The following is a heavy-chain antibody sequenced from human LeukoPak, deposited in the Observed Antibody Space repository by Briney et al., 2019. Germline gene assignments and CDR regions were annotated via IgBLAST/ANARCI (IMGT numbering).Heavy chain of an antibody. CDR3: AKETDSGDAFDI. J-gene: IGHJ3*02. Sequence: QAGGSLRLSCAASGFTFSSYAMSWVRQAPGKGLEWVSAISGSGGSTYYADSVKGRFTISRDNSKNTLYLQMNSLRAEDTAVYYWAKETDSGDAFDIWGQGTMVTVSS. CDR2: ISGSGGST. V-gene: IGHV3-23*01. D-gene: IGHD1-26*01. CDR1: GFTFSSYA.